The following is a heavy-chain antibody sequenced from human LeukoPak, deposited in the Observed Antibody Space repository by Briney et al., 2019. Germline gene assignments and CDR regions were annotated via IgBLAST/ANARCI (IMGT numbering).Heavy chain of an antibody. CDR2: INWNGGST. J-gene: IGHJ4*02. CDR1: GFTFDDYG. V-gene: IGHV3-20*04. CDR3: ARVAHYDFWSGYYFDY. Sequence: GGSLRLSCAASGFTFDDYGMSWVRQAPGKGLEWVSGINWNGGSTGYADSVKGRFTISRDNAKNSLYLQMNSLRAEDTAVYYCARVAHYDFWSGYYFDYWGQGTLVTVSS. D-gene: IGHD3-3*01.